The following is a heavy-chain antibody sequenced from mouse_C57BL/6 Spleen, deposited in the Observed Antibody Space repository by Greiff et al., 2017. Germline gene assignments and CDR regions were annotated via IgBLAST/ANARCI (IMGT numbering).Heavy chain of an antibody. CDR3: ASTANWRGGHYFDY. CDR1: GYTFTSYW. CDR2: IDPSDSYT. V-gene: IGHV1-69*01. D-gene: IGHD4-1*01. J-gene: IGHJ2*01. Sequence: QVQLQQPGAELVMPGASVKLSCKASGYTFTSYWMHWVKQRPGQGLEWIGEIDPSDSYTNYNQKFKGKSTLTVDKSSSTAYMQLSSLTSEDSAVYYCASTANWRGGHYFDYWGQGTTLTVSS.